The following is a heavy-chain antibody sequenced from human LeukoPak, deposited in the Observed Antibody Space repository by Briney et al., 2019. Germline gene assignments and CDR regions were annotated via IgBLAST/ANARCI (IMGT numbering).Heavy chain of an antibody. CDR3: ARVPQSLLWFGELPYYFDY. D-gene: IGHD3-10*01. V-gene: IGHV1-18*01. Sequence: ASVKVSCKASGYTFTSYGISWVRQAPGQGLEWMGWISAYNGNTNYAQKLQGRVTMTTDTSTSTAYMELRSLRSDDTAVYYCARVPQSLLWFGELPYYFDYWGQGTLVTVSS. CDR1: GYTFTSYG. J-gene: IGHJ4*02. CDR2: ISAYNGNT.